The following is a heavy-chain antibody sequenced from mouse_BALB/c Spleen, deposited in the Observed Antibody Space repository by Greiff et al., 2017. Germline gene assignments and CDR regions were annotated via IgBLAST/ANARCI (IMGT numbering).Heavy chain of an antibody. CDR2: IDSNGGST. CDR1: GFTFSSYY. CDR3: ARRGNYDEGYYAMDY. J-gene: IGHJ4*01. Sequence: EVKLQESGGGLVKPGGSLKLSCAASGFTFSSYYMSWVRQTPEKRLELVAAIDSNGGSTYYPDTVKGRFTIARDNAKNTLYLQMSSLKSEDTALYYCARRGNYDEGYYAMDYWGQGTSVTVSS. V-gene: IGHV5-6-2*01. D-gene: IGHD2-4*01.